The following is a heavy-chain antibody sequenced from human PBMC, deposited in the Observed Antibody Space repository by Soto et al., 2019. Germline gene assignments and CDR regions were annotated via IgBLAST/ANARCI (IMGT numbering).Heavy chain of an antibody. CDR2: ISSSSSTI. CDR3: ASDLGIVVVPADYMDV. J-gene: IGHJ6*03. D-gene: IGHD2-2*01. V-gene: IGHV3-48*01. Sequence: GGSLRHPCAASGVTFSSFSMSWVRQATGKGLEWVSYISSSSSTIYYADSVKGRFTISRDNAKNSLYLQMNSLRAEDTAVYYCASDLGIVVVPADYMDVWGKGTTVTVSS. CDR1: GVTFSSFS.